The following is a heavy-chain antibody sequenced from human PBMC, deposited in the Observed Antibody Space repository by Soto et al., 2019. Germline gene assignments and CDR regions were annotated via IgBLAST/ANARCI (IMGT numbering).Heavy chain of an antibody. Sequence: QVQLQQWGAGLLKPSETLSLTCAVYGGSFSGYYWSWIRQPPGKGLEWIGEINHSGSTNYNPCLKSRVTISVDTSKNQFSLELSSVTAADTAVYYCWLTMVRGVEGYYYYGMDVWGQGTTVTVSS. CDR1: GGSFSGYY. V-gene: IGHV4-34*01. D-gene: IGHD3-10*01. J-gene: IGHJ6*02. CDR2: INHSGST. CDR3: WLTMVRGVEGYYYYGMDV.